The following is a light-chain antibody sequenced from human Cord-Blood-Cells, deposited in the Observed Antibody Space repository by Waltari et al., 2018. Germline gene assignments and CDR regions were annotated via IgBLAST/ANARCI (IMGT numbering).Light chain of an antibody. CDR2: DVS. Sequence: QSALTQPAPVSGSRGQSITISCTGTSSYVGGNHFVSWYQQHPGKSHKLMIYDVSKRPSGVSNRFSGSKSGNTASLTISGLQAEDEADYYCSSYTSSSTWVFGGGTKLTVL. CDR1: SSYVGGNHF. V-gene: IGLV2-14*01. CDR3: SSYTSSSTWV. J-gene: IGLJ3*02.